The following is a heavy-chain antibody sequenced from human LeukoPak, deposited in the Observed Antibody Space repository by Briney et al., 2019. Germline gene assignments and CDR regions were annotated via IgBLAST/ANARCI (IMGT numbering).Heavy chain of an antibody. V-gene: IGHV3-48*04. J-gene: IGHJ4*02. CDR2: ISSSSSTI. CDR3: ARDLRVYCSSTSCYRARHPYYFDY. D-gene: IGHD2-2*01. Sequence: GGSLRLSCAASGFTFSTYSMNWVRQAPGKGLEWVSYISSSSSTIYYADSVKGRFTISRDNAKNSLYLQMNSLRAEDTAVYYCARDLRVYCSSTSCYRARHPYYFDYWGQGTLVTVSS. CDR1: GFTFSTYS.